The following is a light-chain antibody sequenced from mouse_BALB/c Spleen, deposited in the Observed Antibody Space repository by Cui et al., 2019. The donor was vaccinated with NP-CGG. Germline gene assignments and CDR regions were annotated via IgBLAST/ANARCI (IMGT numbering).Light chain of an antibody. J-gene: IGLJ1*01. CDR3: ALWYSNHWV. CDR1: TGAVTTSNY. V-gene: IGLV1*01. Sequence: VVTQSSAFTTSPGETVTLTCRSSTGAVTTSNYANWVQEKPDHLFTGLIGGTNNRTPGVPARFSGSLIGDKAALTITGAQTEDEAIYFCALWYSNHWVFGGGTKLTVL. CDR2: GTN.